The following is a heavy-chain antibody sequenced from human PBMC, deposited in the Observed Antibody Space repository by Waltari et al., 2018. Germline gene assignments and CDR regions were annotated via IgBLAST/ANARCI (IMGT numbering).Heavy chain of an antibody. D-gene: IGHD3-22*01. Sequence: EVQLLESGGGLVQPGGSLRLSCAASGFTFSSYAMSWVRQAPGKGLEWVSAISGSGGSTYYADSVKGRFTISRDNSKNTLYLQMNSLRAEDTAVYYCAKSPEGYYPWGNQGAFDIWGQGTMVTVSS. V-gene: IGHV3-23*01. CDR3: AKSPEGYYPWGNQGAFDI. J-gene: IGHJ3*02. CDR1: GFTFSSYA. CDR2: ISGSGGST.